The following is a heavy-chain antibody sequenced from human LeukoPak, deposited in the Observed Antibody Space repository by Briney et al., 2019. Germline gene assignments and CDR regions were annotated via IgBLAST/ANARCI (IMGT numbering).Heavy chain of an antibody. CDR3: ARESKKGGESDY. D-gene: IGHD3-10*01. CDR1: GYTFTSYG. V-gene: IGHV1-8*01. CDR2: INPNSGGT. Sequence: ASVKVSCKASGYTFTSYGINWVRQAPGQGPEWMGWINPNSGGTNYAQKFQGRVTMTRNTSISTAYMELSSLRSEDTAVYYCARESKKGGESDYWGQGTLVTVSS. J-gene: IGHJ4*02.